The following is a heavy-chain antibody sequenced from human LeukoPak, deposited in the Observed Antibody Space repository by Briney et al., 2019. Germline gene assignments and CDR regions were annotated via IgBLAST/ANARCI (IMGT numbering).Heavy chain of an antibody. J-gene: IGHJ4*02. CDR2: ISSSSSTI. Sequence: GGSLRLSCAASGFTFSSFSMDWVRQAPGKGLEGVSYISSSSSTIYYADSVKGRFTISRDNAKNSLYLQMNSLRAEDTALYYCANDHYYDSSGFFDWWGQGTLVTVSS. CDR1: GFTFSSFS. D-gene: IGHD3-22*01. V-gene: IGHV3-48*04. CDR3: ANDHYYDSSGFFDW.